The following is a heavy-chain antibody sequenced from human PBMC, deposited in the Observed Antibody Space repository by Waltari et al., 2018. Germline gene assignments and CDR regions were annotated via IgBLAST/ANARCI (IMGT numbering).Heavy chain of an antibody. J-gene: IGHJ3*01. V-gene: IGHV4-38-2*02. D-gene: IGHD3-3*01. CDR2: THHSGEKT. CDR3: ARGKYYDFGVVMLWTVMF. Sequence: QVQLQESGPGLVKPSETLSLTCRVGGYPLSSDYSWGWVRQPPGKGLEWIGSTHHSGEKTYYNPSLKSRVTISMDTSKNQFSLNLRSVTAADSAVYYCARGKYYDFGVVMLWTVMFWGQGTMVTVSS. CDR1: GYPLSSDYS.